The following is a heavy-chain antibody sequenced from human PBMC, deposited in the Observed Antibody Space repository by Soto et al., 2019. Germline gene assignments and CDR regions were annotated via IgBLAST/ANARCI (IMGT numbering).Heavy chain of an antibody. D-gene: IGHD2-2*01. V-gene: IGHV1-69*02. CDR2: IIPILGIA. CDR3: ARGGYCSSTSCCIFDY. CDR1: GGTFSSYT. J-gene: IGHJ4*02. Sequence: QVQLVQSGAEVKKPGSSVKVSCKASGGTFSSYTISWVRQAPGQGLEWMGRIIPILGIANYAQKFQGRVTITADKSTSTAYMELSSLRSEDTAVYYCARGGYCSSTSCCIFDYWGQGTLVTVSS.